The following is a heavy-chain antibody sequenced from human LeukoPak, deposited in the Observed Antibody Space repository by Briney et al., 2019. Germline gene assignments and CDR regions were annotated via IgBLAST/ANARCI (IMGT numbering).Heavy chain of an antibody. CDR2: VHQTGSP. V-gene: IGHV4-38-2*01. Sequence: PSETLSLTCDVSGSSVNSDQYWGWMRHSPGAGLEWIGSVHQTGSPYYNPSLGSRVSLSIDSTKNSFSLRLTSVTAADTAVYYCAMLRLGELSLLANVYDIWGQGTMVIVSS. J-gene: IGHJ3*02. CDR1: GSSVNSDQY. D-gene: IGHD3-16*02. CDR3: AMLRLGELSLLANVYDI.